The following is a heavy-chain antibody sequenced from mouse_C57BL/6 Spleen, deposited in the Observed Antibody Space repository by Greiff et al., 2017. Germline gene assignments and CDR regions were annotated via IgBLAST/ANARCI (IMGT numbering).Heavy chain of an antibody. CDR2: IYPGDGDT. D-gene: IGHD1-1*01. J-gene: IGHJ4*01. Sequence: VQGVESGPELVKPGASVKISCKASGYAFSSSWMNWVQQRPGKGLEWIGRIYPGDGDTNYNGKFKGKATLTADKSSSTAYMQLSSLTSEDSAVYFCAGYYGSSPYDAMDDWGQGTSVTVSS. V-gene: IGHV1-82*01. CDR3: AGYYGSSPYDAMDD. CDR1: GYAFSSSW.